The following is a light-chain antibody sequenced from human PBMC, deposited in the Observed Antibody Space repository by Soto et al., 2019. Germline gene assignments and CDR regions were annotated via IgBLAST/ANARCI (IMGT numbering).Light chain of an antibody. CDR1: RRVSGNY. Sequence: EIVLTQSPGTLSLSPGERATLSCRASRRVSGNYFAWYQQKPGQAPSLLIYDTSRRATGVPDRFTGSGSGTDFALTISRVEAEDFAMYFCQQYGDSPGTFGQGTKVDIK. V-gene: IGKV3-20*01. J-gene: IGKJ1*01. CDR3: QQYGDSPGT. CDR2: DTS.